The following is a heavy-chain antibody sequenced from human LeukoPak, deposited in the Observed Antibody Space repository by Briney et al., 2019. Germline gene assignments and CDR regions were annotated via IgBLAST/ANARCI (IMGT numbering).Heavy chain of an antibody. J-gene: IGHJ5*02. D-gene: IGHD3-10*01. Sequence: TASETLSLTCTVSGGSISSHYWSWIRQPPGKGLEWIGYIYYSGSTNYNPSLKSRVTISVDTSKNQFSLKLSCVTAADTAVYYCARQAGEGLLWFGEPPGGFDPWGQGTLVTVSS. CDR1: GGSISSHY. V-gene: IGHV4-59*11. CDR3: ARQAGEGLLWFGEPPGGFDP. CDR2: IYYSGST.